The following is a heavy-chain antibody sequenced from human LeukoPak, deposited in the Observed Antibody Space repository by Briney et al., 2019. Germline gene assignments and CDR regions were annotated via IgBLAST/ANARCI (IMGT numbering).Heavy chain of an antibody. CDR1: GGSISGYY. J-gene: IGHJ4*02. V-gene: IGHV4-59*08. D-gene: IGHD5-18*01. Sequence: SGTLSLTCTVSGGSISGYYWSWIRQPPGKGLEGIGYIYYSGSTNYNPSLKSRVTISVDTSKNQFSLKLSSVTAADTAVYYCARHEAAMVPFDYWGQGTLVTVSS. CDR2: IYYSGST. CDR3: ARHEAAMVPFDY.